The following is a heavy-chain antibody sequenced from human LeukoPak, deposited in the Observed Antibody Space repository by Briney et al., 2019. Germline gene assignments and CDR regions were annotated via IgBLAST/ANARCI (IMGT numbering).Heavy chain of an antibody. V-gene: IGHV3-64*01. J-gene: IGHJ4*02. CDR2: ISSNGGST. Sequence: GGSLRLSCAASGFTFSSYAMHWVRQAPGEGLEYVSAISSNGGSTYYANSVKGRFTISRDNSKNTLYLQMGSLRAEDMAVYYCARVGSGWYIDYWGQGTLVTVSS. CDR1: GFTFSSYA. D-gene: IGHD6-19*01. CDR3: ARVGSGWYIDY.